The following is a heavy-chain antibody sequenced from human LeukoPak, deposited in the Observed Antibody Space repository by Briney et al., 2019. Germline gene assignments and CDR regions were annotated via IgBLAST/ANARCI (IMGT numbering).Heavy chain of an antibody. J-gene: IGHJ4*02. D-gene: IGHD6-13*01. CDR3: AKDIEAAAGTGYFDY. Sequence: GGSLRLSCAASGFTFSSYGMHWVRQAPGKGLEWVAVISYDGSNKYYADSVKGRFTISRDNSKNTLYLQMNSLRAEDTAVYYCAKDIEAAAGTGYFDYWGQGTLVTVSS. V-gene: IGHV3-30*18. CDR2: ISYDGSNK. CDR1: GFTFSSYG.